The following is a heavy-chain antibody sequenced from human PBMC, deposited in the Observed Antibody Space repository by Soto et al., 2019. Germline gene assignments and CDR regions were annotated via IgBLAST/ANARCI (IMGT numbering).Heavy chain of an antibody. D-gene: IGHD2-21*02. CDR2: VYYTGST. Sequence: SETLSLTCTVSGASIRSTDYYWSWIRQAPGKGLEWIGYVYYTGSTYYNPSLMSRLTISVDTSKNQFSLKLTSVTAAETAVYYCVRTAREGAVAPHWFDRWGQGTQVTV. CDR3: VRTAREGAVAPHWFDR. J-gene: IGHJ5*02. V-gene: IGHV4-30-4*01. CDR1: GASIRSTDYY.